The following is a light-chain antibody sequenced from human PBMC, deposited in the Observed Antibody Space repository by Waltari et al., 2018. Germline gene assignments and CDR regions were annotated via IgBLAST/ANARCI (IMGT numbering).Light chain of an antibody. V-gene: IGLV2-23*01. J-gene: IGLJ1*01. CDR3: CSYAGSHYV. CDR2: EGS. CDR1: SSDVGSYDL. Sequence: QSALTQPASVSGSPGQSITISCTGTSSDVGSYDLDSWYQQHPGKAPKLMIYEGSKRPSGVSNRFSGSKSGNTASLTISGLQAEDEADYYCCSYAGSHYVFGTGTKVSVL.